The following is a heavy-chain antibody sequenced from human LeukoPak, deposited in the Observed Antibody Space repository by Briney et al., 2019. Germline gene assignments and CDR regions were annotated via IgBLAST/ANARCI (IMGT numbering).Heavy chain of an antibody. J-gene: IGHJ3*02. CDR3: ARDRCSSTSCYTGNAFDI. CDR1: GGSISSYY. D-gene: IGHD2-2*02. CDR2: IYTSGST. V-gene: IGHV4-4*07. Sequence: SETLSLTCTVSGGSISSYYWSWIRQPAGKGLEWIGRIYTSGSTNYNPSLKSRVTMSVDTSKNQFSLKLSSVTAADTAVYYCARDRCSSTSCYTGNAFDIWGQGTMVTVSS.